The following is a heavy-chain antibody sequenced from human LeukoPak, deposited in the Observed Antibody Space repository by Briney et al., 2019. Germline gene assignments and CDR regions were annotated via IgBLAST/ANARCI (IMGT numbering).Heavy chain of an antibody. Sequence: KPSETLSLTCSVSGDSISSYYWSWIRQPAGKGLEWIGRIYTSRNTNYNPSLKSRVTMSVDTSKNQFSLRLRSVTVADTAVYYCARDDPHYDSSGYYGVFDYWGQGTLVTVSS. CDR1: GDSISSYY. J-gene: IGHJ4*02. CDR2: IYTSRNT. D-gene: IGHD3-22*01. V-gene: IGHV4-4*07. CDR3: ARDDPHYDSSGYYGVFDY.